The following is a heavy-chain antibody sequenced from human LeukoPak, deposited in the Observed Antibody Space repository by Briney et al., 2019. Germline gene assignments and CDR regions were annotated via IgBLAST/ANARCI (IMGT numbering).Heavy chain of an antibody. CDR1: GVTFINFW. Sequence: RHLRLSCAASGVTFINFWMRWVRQAPGNWLEWVASIKADVSEKYYVDSVKGRFTISRDNAKNSLYLHMNSLRAEDTAVYYCVRNDGGAFDIWGQGTMVTVSS. CDR2: IKADVSEK. CDR3: VRNDGGAFDI. V-gene: IGHV3-7*04. D-gene: IGHD4-23*01. J-gene: IGHJ3*02.